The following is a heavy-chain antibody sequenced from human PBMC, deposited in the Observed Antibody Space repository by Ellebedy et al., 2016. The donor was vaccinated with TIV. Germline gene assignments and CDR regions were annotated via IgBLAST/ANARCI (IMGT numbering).Heavy chain of an antibody. CDR1: GFTFSSYS. CDR3: ARDQTTVSPHYYYYYYMDV. V-gene: IGHV3-21*01. Sequence: GESLKISXAASGFTFSSYSMNWVRQAPGKGLEWVSSISSSSSYIYYADSVKGRFTISRDNAKNSLYLQMNSLRAEDTAVYYCARDQTTVSPHYYYYYYMDVWGKGTTVTVSS. J-gene: IGHJ6*03. CDR2: ISSSSSYI. D-gene: IGHD4-11*01.